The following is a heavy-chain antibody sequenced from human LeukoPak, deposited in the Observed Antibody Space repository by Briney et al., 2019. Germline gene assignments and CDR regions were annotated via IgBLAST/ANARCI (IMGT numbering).Heavy chain of an antibody. J-gene: IGHJ3*02. D-gene: IGHD3-10*01. Sequence: GGSLRLSCAASGFTFNNYAMVWVRQAPGKGLEWVAIISDDGTKKYYAESVKGRFSISRDNSKNTLYLQMDSLRVEDAALYYCAKAWYGGVRHDAFDIWGQGTKVTVSS. V-gene: IGHV3-30*18. CDR2: ISDDGTKK. CDR3: AKAWYGGVRHDAFDI. CDR1: GFTFNNYA.